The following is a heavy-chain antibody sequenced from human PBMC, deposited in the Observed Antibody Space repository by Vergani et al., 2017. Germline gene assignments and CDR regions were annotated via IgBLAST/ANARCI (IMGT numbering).Heavy chain of an antibody. V-gene: IGHV1-3*01. CDR3: AREGFYDYVWGSYRLRGGYYLYY. CDR1: GYTFTSYA. D-gene: IGHD3-16*02. CDR2: INAGNGNT. Sequence: QVQLVQSGAEVKKPGASVKVSCKASGYTFTSYAMHWVLQAPGQRLEWMGWINAGNGNTKYSQKFQGRVTITRDTSASTAYMELSSLRSEDTAVYYCAREGFYDYVWGSYRLRGGYYLYYWGQGTLVTVSS. J-gene: IGHJ4*02.